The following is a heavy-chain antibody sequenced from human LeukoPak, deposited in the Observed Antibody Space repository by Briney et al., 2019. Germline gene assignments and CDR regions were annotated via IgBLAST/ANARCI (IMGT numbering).Heavy chain of an antibody. CDR1: GFTFSTYA. V-gene: IGHV3-23*01. J-gene: IGHJ6*02. CDR2: INTSGGGT. Sequence: PGESLRLSCAASGFTFSTYALGWVRQSPGKGLEWVSVINTSGGGTYYTESVQGRFTISRDNSKNTLYLQMNSLRAEDTAVYYCARDSYGMDVWGQGTTVTVSS. CDR3: ARDSYGMDV.